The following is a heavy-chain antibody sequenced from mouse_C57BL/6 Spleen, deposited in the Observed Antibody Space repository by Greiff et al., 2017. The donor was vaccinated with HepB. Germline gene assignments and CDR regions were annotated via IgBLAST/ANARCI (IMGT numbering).Heavy chain of an antibody. CDR1: GYAFTNYL. J-gene: IGHJ4*01. CDR2: INPGSGGT. V-gene: IGHV1-54*01. D-gene: IGHD2-4*01. CDR3: AREDYDSYAMDY. Sequence: QVQLQQSGAELVRPGTSVKVSCKASGYAFTNYLIEWVKQRPGQGLEWIGVINPGSGGTNYNEKFKGKATLTADKSSSTAYMQLSSLTSEDSAVYFCAREDYDSYAMDYWGQGTSVTVSS.